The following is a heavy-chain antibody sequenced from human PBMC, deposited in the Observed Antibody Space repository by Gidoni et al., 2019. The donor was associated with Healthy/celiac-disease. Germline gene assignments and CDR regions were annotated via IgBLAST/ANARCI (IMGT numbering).Heavy chain of an antibody. CDR2: IYYSGST. J-gene: IGHJ5*02. CDR3: ARQGPYSSSWSVRWFDP. Sequence: QLQLQESGPGLVKPSEALSLTCTVSGGSISSRSYYWGWIRPPPGKGLEWIGSIYYSGSTYYNPSLKSRVTISVDTSKNQFSLKLSSVTAADTAVYYCARQGPYSSSWSVRWFDPWGQGTLVTVSS. CDR1: GGSISSRSYY. V-gene: IGHV4-39*01. D-gene: IGHD6-13*01.